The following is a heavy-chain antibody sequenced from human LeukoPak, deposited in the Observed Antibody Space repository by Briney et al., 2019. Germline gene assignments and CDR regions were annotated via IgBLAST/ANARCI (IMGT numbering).Heavy chain of an antibody. CDR2: IYDSGTT. CDR3: ARIYQYYFDY. J-gene: IGHJ4*02. D-gene: IGHD2-2*01. Sequence: PSETLSLTCTVSGGSFGNYYWSWIRQPPGKGLEWIGYIYDSGTTNYNPSLKSRVTISVDTATNQFSLKLRSVTAADTAVYYCARIYQYYFDYWGQGTLVTVSS. CDR1: GGSFGNYY. V-gene: IGHV4-59*01.